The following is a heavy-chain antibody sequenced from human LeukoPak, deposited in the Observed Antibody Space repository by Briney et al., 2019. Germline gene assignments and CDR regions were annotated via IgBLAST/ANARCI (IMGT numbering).Heavy chain of an antibody. J-gene: IGHJ6*03. Sequence: GASVKVSCKASGYIFTSYDINWVRQATGQGLEWMGRMKPNSGNTGYAQEFQGRVTITRNTSINTAYMELSSLRSEDTAVYYCARGGGNPILYHYYYMDVWGKGTTVTVSS. CDR2: MKPNSGNT. D-gene: IGHD4-23*01. CDR1: GYIFTSYD. CDR3: ARGGGNPILYHYYYMDV. V-gene: IGHV1-8*03.